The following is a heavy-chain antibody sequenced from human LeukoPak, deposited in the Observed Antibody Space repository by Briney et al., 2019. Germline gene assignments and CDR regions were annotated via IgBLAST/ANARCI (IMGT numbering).Heavy chain of an antibody. J-gene: IGHJ3*02. Sequence: GGSLRLSCAASGFTFSSYWMSWVRQAPGKGLEWVANIKQDGSEKYYVDSVKGRFTISRDNAKNSLYLQMNSLRAEDTAVYYCARDSGRYLYAFDIWGQGTMVTVSS. V-gene: IGHV3-7*01. CDR2: IKQDGSEK. CDR3: ARDSGRYLYAFDI. D-gene: IGHD6-19*01. CDR1: GFTFSSYW.